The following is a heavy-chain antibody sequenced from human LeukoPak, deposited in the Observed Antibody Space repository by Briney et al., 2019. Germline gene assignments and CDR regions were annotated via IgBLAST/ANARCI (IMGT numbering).Heavy chain of an antibody. D-gene: IGHD6-6*01. J-gene: IGHJ4*02. CDR2: ISGSGGST. V-gene: IGHV3-23*01. Sequence: GGSLRLSCAASGFTFSSYGMHWVRQAPGKGLEWVSAISGSGGSTYYADSVKGRFTISRDNSKNTLYLQMNSLRAEDTGVYYCAKGPRAYFDYWGQGTLVTVSS. CDR1: GFTFSSYG. CDR3: AKGPRAYFDY.